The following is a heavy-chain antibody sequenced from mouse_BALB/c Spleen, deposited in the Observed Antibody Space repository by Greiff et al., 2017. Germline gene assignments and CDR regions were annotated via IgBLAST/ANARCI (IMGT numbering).Heavy chain of an antibody. D-gene: IGHD2-1*01. J-gene: IGHJ4*01. Sequence: QVQLKESGPSLVQPSQSLSITCTVSGFSLPSYGVHWVRQSPGKGLEWLGVIWRGGSTDYNSALKSRLSISKDNSKSQVFLKMNSLQTDDTAMYYCARNYLGNYEGAMDYWGQGTSVTVSS. CDR3: ARNYLGNYEGAMDY. CDR2: IWRGGST. CDR1: GFSLPSYG. V-gene: IGHV2-4-1*01.